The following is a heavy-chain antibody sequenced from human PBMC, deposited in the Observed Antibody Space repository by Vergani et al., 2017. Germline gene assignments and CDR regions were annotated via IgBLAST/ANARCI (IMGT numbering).Heavy chain of an antibody. Sequence: QVQLVESGGGVVQPGRSLRLSCAASGFTFSSYGMHWVRQAPGKGLEWVAVIWYDGSNKYYADSVKGRFTISRDNSKNTLYLQMNSLRAEDTAVYYCARDDNGSYFYLLDYWGQGTLVTVSS. CDR3: ARDDNGSYFYLLDY. CDR1: GFTFSSYG. D-gene: IGHD1-26*01. V-gene: IGHV3-33*01. J-gene: IGHJ4*02. CDR2: IWYDGSNK.